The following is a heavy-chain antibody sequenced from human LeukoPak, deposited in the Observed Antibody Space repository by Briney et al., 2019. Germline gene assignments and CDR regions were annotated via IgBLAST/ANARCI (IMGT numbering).Heavy chain of an antibody. D-gene: IGHD3-3*01. CDR1: GFTFSSYT. J-gene: IGHJ4*02. V-gene: IGHV3-23*01. Sequence: GGSLRLSCAASGFTFSSYTMSWVRQAPGKGLEWVSGFGHNGDITYSDSVKGRFTISRDNSKNTLFLQMNSLRADDTAVYFCAKQAGWGAYFSFLPFDFCGRGTLVTVSS. CDR2: FGHNGDIT. CDR3: AKQAGWGAYFSFLPFDF.